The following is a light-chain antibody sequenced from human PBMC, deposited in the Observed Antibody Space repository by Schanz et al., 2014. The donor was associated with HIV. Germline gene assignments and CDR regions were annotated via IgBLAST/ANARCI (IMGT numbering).Light chain of an antibody. CDR3: SSYAGSNNYV. CDR2: DVS. V-gene: IGLV2-14*01. J-gene: IGLJ1*01. Sequence: QSALTQPASVSGSPGQSITISCTGTSSDIGGYNYVSWYQQHPGKAPKLMIYDVSNRPSGVSNRFSGSKSGNTASLTVSGHQAEDEADYYCSSYAGSNNYVFGTGTKLTV. CDR1: SSDIGGYNY.